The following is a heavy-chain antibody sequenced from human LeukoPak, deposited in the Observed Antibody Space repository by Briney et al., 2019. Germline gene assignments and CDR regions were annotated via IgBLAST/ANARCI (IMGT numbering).Heavy chain of an antibody. D-gene: IGHD4-17*01. J-gene: IGHJ4*02. V-gene: IGHV3-23*01. CDR1: GFTFSSYA. CDR2: ISGSSGST. Sequence: GGSLRLSCVASGFTFSSYAMSWVRQAPGKGLEWVSAISGSSGSTYYADPVKGRFTISRDNSKNTLYLQMNSLRAEDTAVYYCAKDMGYGDCSFDYWGQGTLVTVSS. CDR3: AKDMGYGDCSFDY.